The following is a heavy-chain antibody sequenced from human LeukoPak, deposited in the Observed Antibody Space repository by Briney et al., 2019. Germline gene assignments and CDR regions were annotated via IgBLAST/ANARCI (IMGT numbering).Heavy chain of an antibody. V-gene: IGHV3-33*01. CDR3: ARSSGYSYGPFDY. CDR1: GFTFSSYG. Sequence: GGSLRLSCAASGFTFSSYGMHWVRQAPGKGLEWVAVIWYDGSNKYYADSVKGRLTISRDNSKNTLYLQMNSLRAEDTAVYYCARSSGYSYGPFDYWGQGTLVTVSS. D-gene: IGHD5-18*01. J-gene: IGHJ4*02. CDR2: IWYDGSNK.